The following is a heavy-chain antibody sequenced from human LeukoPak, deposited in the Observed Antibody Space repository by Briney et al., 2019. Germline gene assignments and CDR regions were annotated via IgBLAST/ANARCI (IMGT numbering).Heavy chain of an antibody. CDR3: ARPVRFWSGYYRNNWFDP. D-gene: IGHD3-3*01. V-gene: IGHV4-34*01. Sequence: SETLSLTCAVYGGSFSGYYWSWIRQPPGKGLEWIGEINHSGSTNYNPSLKSRVTISVDTSKNQFSLKLSSVTAADTAVYYRARPVRFWSGYYRNNWFDPWGQGTLVTVSS. J-gene: IGHJ5*02. CDR2: INHSGST. CDR1: GGSFSGYY.